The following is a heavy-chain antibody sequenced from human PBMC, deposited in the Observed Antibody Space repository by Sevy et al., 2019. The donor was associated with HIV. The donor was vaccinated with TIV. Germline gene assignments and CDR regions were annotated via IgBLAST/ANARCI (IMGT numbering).Heavy chain of an antibody. D-gene: IGHD6-19*01. CDR3: ARRSSVAGTPWGVFQI. CDR2: IKQGATEK. Sequence: GSLRLSCVASGFTFSKHFMSWVRQAPGKGLEWVANIKQGATEKFYVDSVKGRFTISRDDAQNSLFLQMNSLRVEDTAVYYCARRSSVAGTPWGVFQIWGPGTMVTVSS. J-gene: IGHJ3*02. CDR1: GFTFSKHF. V-gene: IGHV3-7*01.